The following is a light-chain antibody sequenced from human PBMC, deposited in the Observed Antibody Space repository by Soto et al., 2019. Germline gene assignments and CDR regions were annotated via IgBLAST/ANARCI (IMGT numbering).Light chain of an antibody. CDR2: DVS. CDR3: SSYTSSSTPLAV. V-gene: IGLV2-14*01. CDR1: SSDVGGYNY. Sequence: QSVLTQPASVSGSPGQSITISCTGTSSDVGGYNYVSWYQQHPGKAPKLMIYDVSNRPSGVSNRFSGSKSGNTASLTISGLQAEDEADYYCSSYTSSSTPLAVFGRGTQLTVL. J-gene: IGLJ7*01.